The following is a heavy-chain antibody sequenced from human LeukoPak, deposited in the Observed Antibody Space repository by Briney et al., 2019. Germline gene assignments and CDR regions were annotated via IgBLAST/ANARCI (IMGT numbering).Heavy chain of an antibody. CDR1: GFTFSDYY. Sequence: GGSLRLSCAASGFTFSDYYMSWIRQAPGKGLEWVSYISSSGSTIYYADSVKARFTISRDNAKNSLYLQMNSLRAEDTAVYYCETVEMATITHIGYWGQGTLVPVSS. V-gene: IGHV3-11*04. D-gene: IGHD5-24*01. CDR3: ETVEMATITHIGY. CDR2: ISSSGSTI. J-gene: IGHJ4*02.